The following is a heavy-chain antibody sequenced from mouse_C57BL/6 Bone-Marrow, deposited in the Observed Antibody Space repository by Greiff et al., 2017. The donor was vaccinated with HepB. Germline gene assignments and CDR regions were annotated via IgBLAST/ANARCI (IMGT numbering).Heavy chain of an antibody. Sequence: VKLQQPGAELVKPGASVKMSCKASGYTFTSYWITWVKQRPGQGLEWIGDIYPGSGSTNYNEKFKSKATLTVDTSSSTAYMQLSSLTSEDSAVYYCARSPSGYFDVWGTGTTVTVSS. CDR3: ARSPSGYFDV. CDR2: IYPGSGST. CDR1: GYTFTSYW. V-gene: IGHV1-55*01. J-gene: IGHJ1*03.